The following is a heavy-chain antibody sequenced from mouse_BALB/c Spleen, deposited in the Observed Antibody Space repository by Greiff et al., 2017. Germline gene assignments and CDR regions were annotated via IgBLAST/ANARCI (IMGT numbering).Heavy chain of an antibody. Sequence: EVQLQQSGPELGKPGASVKISCKASGYSFTGYNMYWVKQSHRKSLEWIGYIDPYNGGTSYNQKSKGKATLTVDKSSSTAYMHLNSLTSEDSAIYYCAREGGYGNLWYFDYWGQGTTLTVSS. J-gene: IGHJ2*01. CDR2: IDPYNGGT. D-gene: IGHD2-10*02. CDR1: GYSFTGYN. V-gene: IGHV1S135*01. CDR3: AREGGYGNLWYFDY.